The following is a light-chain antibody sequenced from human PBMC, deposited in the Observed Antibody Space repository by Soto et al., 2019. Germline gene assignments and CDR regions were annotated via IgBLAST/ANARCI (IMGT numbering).Light chain of an antibody. CDR2: DAS. Sequence: DIQMTQSPSSLSASVGDRVTITCQASQDISKSINWYQQKPGKAPRLLIFDASSVQAGVPSRFSGGGSGTYFTYTINSLQPEDFGAYFCQHYADLPLTFGGGTKVAIK. J-gene: IGKJ4*01. V-gene: IGKV1-33*01. CDR3: QHYADLPLT. CDR1: QDISKS.